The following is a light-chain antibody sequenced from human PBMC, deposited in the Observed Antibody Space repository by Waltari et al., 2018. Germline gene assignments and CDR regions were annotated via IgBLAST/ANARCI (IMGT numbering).Light chain of an antibody. CDR3: CSYAGSSTYV. CDR2: AGS. V-gene: IGLV2-23*01. CDR1: TRMVGIYNF. Sequence: LTNPAPVPGSLGQSITTSAPEPTRMVGIYNFVPGYQQHPGKAPKPMISAGSKRPSGVSNRFSGSKSGNTASLTISGLQAEDEADYYCCSYAGSSTYVFGTGTKVTVL. J-gene: IGLJ1*01.